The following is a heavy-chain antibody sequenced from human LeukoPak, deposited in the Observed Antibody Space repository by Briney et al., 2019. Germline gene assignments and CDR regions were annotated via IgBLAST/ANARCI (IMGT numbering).Heavy chain of an antibody. CDR2: ISWDGGST. J-gene: IGHJ6*03. V-gene: IGHV3-43*01. CDR1: GFKFDDYT. CDR3: AKGGYGYYYYMDV. D-gene: IGHD5-12*01. Sequence: GGSLRLSCAASGFKFDDYTMHWVRQAPGKGLEWVSLISWDGGSTYYADSVKGRFTISRDNSKNSLYLQMNSLRTEDTALYYCAKGGYGYYYYMDVWGKGTTVTVSS.